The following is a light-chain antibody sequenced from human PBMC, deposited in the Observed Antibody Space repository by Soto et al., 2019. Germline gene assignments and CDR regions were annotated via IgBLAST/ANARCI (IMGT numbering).Light chain of an antibody. CDR1: QSITNY. CDR3: QQSYSAPRT. CDR2: AAS. J-gene: IGKJ2*01. V-gene: IGKV1-39*01. Sequence: DIQMTQSPSSLPASVGDRVTITCRASQSITNYLSWYQQRPWKAPKLLIHAASNLQGGVPSRFSGSGSETDFSLTISSLQPEDCATYYCQQSYSAPRTFGQGTKLDIK.